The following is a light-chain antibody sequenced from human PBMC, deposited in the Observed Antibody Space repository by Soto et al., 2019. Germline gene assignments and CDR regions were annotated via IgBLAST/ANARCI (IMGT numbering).Light chain of an antibody. CDR2: KAS. J-gene: IGKJ4*01. V-gene: IGKV1-5*03. Sequence: DIQMTPSPSTLSASVGDIVTITCRASQSISSWLAWYQQKPGKAPKLLIYKASSLESGVPSRFSGSGSGTEFTLTISSLQPDDFATYYCQQYNSYLLTFGGGTKWIS. CDR3: QQYNSYLLT. CDR1: QSISSW.